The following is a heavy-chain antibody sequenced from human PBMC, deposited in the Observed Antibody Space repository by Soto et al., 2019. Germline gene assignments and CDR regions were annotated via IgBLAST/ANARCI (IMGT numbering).Heavy chain of an antibody. CDR3: ARLNGYCVRGSCHGHYAMDV. CDR2: VYYGGRS. J-gene: IGHJ6*02. CDR1: SAPVSSTTYT. Sequence: QLQLQESGPGLVKPSETLSLTCTVSSAPVSSTTYTWGWMRQPPGKGLEWVARVYYGGRSYYNPTLNSRFPISVDPSKNQFSLKMTSVTAADTAVYYWARLNGYCVRGSCHGHYAMDVWGQGTTVTVSS. V-gene: IGHV4-39*01. D-gene: IGHD2-15*01.